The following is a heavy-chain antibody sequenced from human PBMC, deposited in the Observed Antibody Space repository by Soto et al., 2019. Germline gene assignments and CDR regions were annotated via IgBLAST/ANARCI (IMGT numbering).Heavy chain of an antibody. CDR1: GYTFTSYA. V-gene: IGHV1-3*01. CDR2: INAGNGNT. CDR3: ARDLAGYCSSTSCYPDAFDI. J-gene: IGHJ3*02. Sequence: QVQLVQSGAEVKKPGASVKVSCKASGYTFTSYAMHWVRQAPGQRLEWMGWINAGNGNTKYSQKFQGRVTITRDTSASTAYMELSSLRSEDTAVYYCARDLAGYCSSTSCYPDAFDIWGQGTMVTVSS. D-gene: IGHD2-2*01.